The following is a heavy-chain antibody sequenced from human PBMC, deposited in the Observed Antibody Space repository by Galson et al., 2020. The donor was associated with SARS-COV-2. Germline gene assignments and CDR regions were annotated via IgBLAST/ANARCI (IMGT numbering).Heavy chain of an antibody. D-gene: IGHD2-15*01. V-gene: IGHV4-4*02. CDR3: ARRGMGVEGFDY. CDR2: IHHSGVI. J-gene: IGHJ4*02. CDR1: GDSITSYHW. Sequence: SETLSLTCAVSGDSITSYHWCSWVRQAPGVGLQCIGDIHHSGVIVYNPSLTSRVTISMDKSNSQFSLSLTSVTAADTALYYCARRGMGVEGFDYWGQGTRVTVSS.